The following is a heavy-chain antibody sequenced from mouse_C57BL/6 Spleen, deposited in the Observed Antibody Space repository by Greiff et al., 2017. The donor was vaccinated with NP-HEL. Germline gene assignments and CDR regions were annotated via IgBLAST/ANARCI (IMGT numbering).Heavy chain of an antibody. V-gene: IGHV1-81*01. D-gene: IGHD2-1*01. CDR1: GYTFTSYG. CDR3: AREEIYYGNYGGYFDY. CDR2: IYPRSGNT. J-gene: IGHJ2*01. Sequence: VQLQQSGAELARPGASVKLSCKASGYTFTSYGISWVKQRTGQGLEWIGEIYPRSGNTYYNEKFKGKAKLTADKSSSTAYMELRSLTSEDSAVYYCAREEIYYGNYGGYFDYWGQGTTLTVSS.